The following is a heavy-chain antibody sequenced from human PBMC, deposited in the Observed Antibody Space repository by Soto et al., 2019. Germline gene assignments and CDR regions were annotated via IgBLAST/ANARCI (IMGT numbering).Heavy chain of an antibody. D-gene: IGHD3-3*01. J-gene: IGHJ4*02. Sequence: TLSLTCTVSGDSISSVGIYWSWLRQLPGRDLEWIANFYYIGATDYNPSLKSRLSMSIDRSENQFSLNLSSVTAAAPAIYSRATGVAYDEYSFDYWGQGTLVTVSS. V-gene: IGHV4-31*03. CDR3: ATGVAYDEYSFDY. CDR1: GDSISSVGIY. CDR2: FYYIGAT.